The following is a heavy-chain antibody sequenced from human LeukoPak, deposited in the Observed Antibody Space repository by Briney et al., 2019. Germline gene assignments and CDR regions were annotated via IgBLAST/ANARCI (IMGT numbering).Heavy chain of an antibody. CDR3: AKDRGVVTAHKNWFDP. CDR2: IHLDGTTT. D-gene: IGHD2-21*02. V-gene: IGHV3-74*01. Sequence: GGSLRLSCAASGFTFSSYWMHWVRQAPGKGLVWVSRIHLDGTTTTYADSVKGRFTISRDNSKNTLYLQMNSLRAEDTAVYYCAKDRGVVTAHKNWFDPWGQGTLVTVSS. J-gene: IGHJ5*02. CDR1: GFTFSSYW.